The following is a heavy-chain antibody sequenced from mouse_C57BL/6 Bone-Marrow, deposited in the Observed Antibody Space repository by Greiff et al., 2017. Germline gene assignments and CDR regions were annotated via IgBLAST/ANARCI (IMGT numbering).Heavy chain of an antibody. Sequence: VQLKESGGDLVKPGGSLKLSCAASGFTFSSYGMSWVRQTPDKRLEWVATISSGGSYTYYPDSVKGRFTFSRDNAKTTLYLQLSSLKSEDTAMYYCARPYGSSLAWFAYWDQGTLVTVTA. CDR2: ISSGGSYT. CDR1: GFTFSSYG. V-gene: IGHV5-6*01. CDR3: ARPYGSSLAWFAY. J-gene: IGHJ3*01. D-gene: IGHD1-1*01.